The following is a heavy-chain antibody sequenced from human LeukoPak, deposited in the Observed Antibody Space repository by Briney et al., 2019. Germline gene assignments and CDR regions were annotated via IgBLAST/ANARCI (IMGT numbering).Heavy chain of an antibody. J-gene: IGHJ3*02. CDR1: GFTLSGSW. V-gene: IGHV3-48*01. Sequence: GGSLRLSCAASGFTLSGSWIHWVRQAPGKGLEWVSYISSSSSTIYYADSVKGRFTISRDNAKNSLYLQMNSLRAEDTAVYYCASYDFWSGYYNPDAFDIWGQGTMVTVSS. D-gene: IGHD3-3*01. CDR3: ASYDFWSGYYNPDAFDI. CDR2: ISSSSSTI.